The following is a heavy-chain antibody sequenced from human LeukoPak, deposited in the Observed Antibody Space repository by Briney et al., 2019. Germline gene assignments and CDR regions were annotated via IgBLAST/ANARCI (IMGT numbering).Heavy chain of an antibody. CDR2: MYYSGST. CDR3: ARGRSGYDYYGMDV. Sequence: SETLSLTCSVSGGSISTYSWSWIRLPPGKGLEWVGHMYYSGSTYYNPSLKSRVTISVDTSKNQFSLKLSSVTAADTAVYYCARGRSGYDYYGMDVWGQGTTVTVSS. D-gene: IGHD3-3*01. J-gene: IGHJ6*02. CDR1: GGSISTYS. V-gene: IGHV4-59*12.